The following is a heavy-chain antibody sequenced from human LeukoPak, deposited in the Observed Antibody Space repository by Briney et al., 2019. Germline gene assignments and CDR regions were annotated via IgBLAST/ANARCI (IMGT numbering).Heavy chain of an antibody. CDR2: ISYDGSNQ. CDR3: ARSRGATGYYWVDY. V-gene: IGHV3-30-3*01. J-gene: IGHJ4*02. D-gene: IGHD3-22*01. CDR1: EFTFSSYA. Sequence: GGSLRLSCAASEFTFSSYAMHWVRQAPGKGLEWVAVISYDGSNQYYADSVRGRFTISRDNSKNTLDLQMNSLRVEDTAVYYCARSRGATGYYWVDYWGQGTLATVSS.